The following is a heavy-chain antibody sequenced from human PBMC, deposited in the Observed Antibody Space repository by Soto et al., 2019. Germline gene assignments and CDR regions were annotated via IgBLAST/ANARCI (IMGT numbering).Heavy chain of an antibody. CDR2: FDPEDGET. V-gene: IGHV1-24*01. CDR1: GYTLTELS. J-gene: IGHJ5*02. Sequence: ASVKVSCKVPGYTLTELSMHWVRQAPGKGLEWMGGFDPEDGETIYAQKFQGRVTMTEDTSTDTAYMELSSLRSEDTAVYYCATSGKGIAAAGTGDWFDPWGQGTLVTVSS. D-gene: IGHD6-13*01. CDR3: ATSGKGIAAAGTGDWFDP.